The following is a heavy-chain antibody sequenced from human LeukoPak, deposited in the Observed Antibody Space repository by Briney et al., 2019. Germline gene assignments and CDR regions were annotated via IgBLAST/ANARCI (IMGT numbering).Heavy chain of an antibody. D-gene: IGHD6-13*01. CDR3: ARTLLAAAGTVDY. V-gene: IGHV3-21*01. CDR1: GFTFSSYS. Sequence: PGGFLSLSCAASGFTFSSYSMNWVRLAPGKGLEWVSSISSSSSYIYYADSVKGRFTISRDNAKNSLYLQMNSLRAEDTAVYYCARTLLAAAGTVDYWGQGTLVTVS. J-gene: IGHJ4*02. CDR2: ISSSSSYI.